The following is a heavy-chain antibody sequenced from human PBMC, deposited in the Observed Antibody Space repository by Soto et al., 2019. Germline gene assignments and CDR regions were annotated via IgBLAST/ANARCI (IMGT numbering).Heavy chain of an antibody. CDR3: ARDGEGRYCSGGSCYSQAHNWFDP. Sequence: ASVKVSCKAPGGTFGTYALSWVRQAPGQGLEWMGWINPNSGGTNYAQKFQGRVTMTRDTSISTAYMELSRLRSDDTAVYYCARDGEGRYCSGGSCYSQAHNWFDPWGQGTLVTVSS. CDR1: GGTFGTYA. D-gene: IGHD2-15*01. J-gene: IGHJ5*02. V-gene: IGHV1-2*02. CDR2: INPNSGGT.